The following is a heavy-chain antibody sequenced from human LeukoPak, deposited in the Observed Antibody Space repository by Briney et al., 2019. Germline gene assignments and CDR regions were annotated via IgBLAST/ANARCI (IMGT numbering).Heavy chain of an antibody. CDR3: ARLTGIAVAGTGN. V-gene: IGHV3-21*01. CDR1: GFTFSSYS. Sequence: SGGSLRLSCAASGFTFSSYSMNWVRQAPGKGLEWVSSISSSSSYIYYADSVKGRFTISRDNAKNSLYLQMNRLRAEDTAVYYCARLTGIAVAGTGNWGQGTLVTVSS. CDR2: ISSSSSYI. J-gene: IGHJ4*02. D-gene: IGHD6-19*01.